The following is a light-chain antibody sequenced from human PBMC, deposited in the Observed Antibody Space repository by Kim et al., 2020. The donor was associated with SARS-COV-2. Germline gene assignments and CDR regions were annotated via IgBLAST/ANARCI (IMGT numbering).Light chain of an antibody. CDR1: QGIRNY. J-gene: IGKJ4*01. Sequence: ASVGDRVTITCRARQGIRNYLAWYQQKPGKVPKLLIYAASTLQSEVPSRFSGSGSGTDFTLTISSLQPEDVATYYCQKYNSVPLTFGGGTKVDIK. CDR3: QKYNSVPLT. CDR2: AAS. V-gene: IGKV1-27*01.